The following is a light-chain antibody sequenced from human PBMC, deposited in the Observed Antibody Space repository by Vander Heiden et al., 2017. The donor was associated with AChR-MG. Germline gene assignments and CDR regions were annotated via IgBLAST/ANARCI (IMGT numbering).Light chain of an antibody. CDR3: QHFGNSPL. J-gene: IGKJ3*01. V-gene: IGKV3-20*01. CDR2: GAS. Sequence: EIVLTQSPGTLSLSPGERAPLSCRATQTISRSYVAWYRQKPGQAPRLLIYGASTRATGIPDRFSGSGSGTDFTLTISRLEPEDCAVYYCQHFGNSPLFGPGTKV. CDR1: QTISRSY.